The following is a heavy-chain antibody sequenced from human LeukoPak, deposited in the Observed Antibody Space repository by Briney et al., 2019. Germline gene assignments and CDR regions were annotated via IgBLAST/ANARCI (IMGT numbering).Heavy chain of an antibody. CDR3: ATAHLWFGELNGSGTYFDY. J-gene: IGHJ4*02. CDR2: IRYDGSNK. V-gene: IGHV3-30*02. D-gene: IGHD3-10*01. CDR1: VFTFSSYG. Sequence: GGSLRLSCAASVFTFSSYGLHWVRQAPGKGLEWVAFIRYDGSNKYYADSVKGRFTITRDNSKNTLYLQMNSLRAEDTAVYYCATAHLWFGELNGSGTYFDYWGQGTLVTVSS.